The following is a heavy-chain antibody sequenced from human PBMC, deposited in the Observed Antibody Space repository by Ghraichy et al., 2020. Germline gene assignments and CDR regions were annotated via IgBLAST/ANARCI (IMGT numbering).Heavy chain of an antibody. Sequence: ASVKVSCKASGYAFTSYGISWVRQAPGQGLEWMGWISAYNGHTKYAQKVQGRVTMTTDTSTNTAYMELRSLRSDDTAVYYCARAPRGPPYDFWSGYYFHWGQGTLVTVSS. CDR1: GYAFTSYG. CDR3: ARAPRGPPYDFWSGYYFH. CDR2: ISAYNGHT. V-gene: IGHV1-18*01. D-gene: IGHD3-3*01. J-gene: IGHJ4*02.